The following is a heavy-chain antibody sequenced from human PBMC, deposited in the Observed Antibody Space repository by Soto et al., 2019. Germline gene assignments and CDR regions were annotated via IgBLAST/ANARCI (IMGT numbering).Heavy chain of an antibody. CDR1: GYTFTSYG. V-gene: IGHV1-18*01. Sequence: QVQLVQSGAEVKKPGASVKVSCKASGYTFTSYGISWVRQAPGQGLEWMGWISAYNGNTNYAQRLQPRVTMTTDASPSTAYMELRSLSSADTAVYYCASGGKLYHCYGMDVWGRGTTVTVSS. CDR3: ASGGKLYHCYGMDV. J-gene: IGHJ6*02. CDR2: ISAYNGNT. D-gene: IGHD2-15*01.